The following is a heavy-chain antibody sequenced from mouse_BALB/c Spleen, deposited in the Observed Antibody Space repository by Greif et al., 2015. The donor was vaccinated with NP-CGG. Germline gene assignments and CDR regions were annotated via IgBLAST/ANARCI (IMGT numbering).Heavy chain of an antibody. J-gene: IGHJ3*01. D-gene: IGHD2-3*01. V-gene: IGHV1S41*01. CDR1: GYTFTSYW. CDR2: IAPGSGST. CDR3: ARHDGYYGWFAY. Sequence: DLVKPGASVKLSCKASGYTFTSYWINWIKQRPGQGLEWIGRIAPGSGSTYYNEMFKGKATLTVDTSSSTAFIQLSSLSSECSAVYFCARHDGYYGWFAYWGQETLVTVSA.